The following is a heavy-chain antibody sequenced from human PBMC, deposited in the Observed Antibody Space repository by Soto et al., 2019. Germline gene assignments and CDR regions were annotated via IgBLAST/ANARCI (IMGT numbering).Heavy chain of an antibody. V-gene: IGHV4-4*02. D-gene: IGHD6-13*01. CDR2: IYHSGST. CDR1: GGSISSSNW. J-gene: IGHJ4*02. CDR3: ATSYGNAWYTY. Sequence: SETLSLTCAVSGGSISSSNWWSWVRQPPGKGLEWIGEIYHSGSTNYNPSLKSRLTISVDKSKNQFSLKLSSVTAEDTAVYYCATSYGNAWYTYWGQGTQVTVSS.